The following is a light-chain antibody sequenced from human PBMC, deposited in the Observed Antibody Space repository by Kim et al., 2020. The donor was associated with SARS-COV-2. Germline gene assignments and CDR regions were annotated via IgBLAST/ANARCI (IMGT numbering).Light chain of an antibody. CDR2: GKN. Sequence: SSELTQDSAVSVALGQTVRITCQGDSLRSYYASWYQQKPGQAPVLVIYGKNNRPSGIPDRFSGPSSGNTASLTITGAQAEDEADYYCNARDSSGNHYVFGTGTQLTVL. CDR3: NARDSSGNHYV. J-gene: IGLJ1*01. CDR1: SLRSYY. V-gene: IGLV3-19*01.